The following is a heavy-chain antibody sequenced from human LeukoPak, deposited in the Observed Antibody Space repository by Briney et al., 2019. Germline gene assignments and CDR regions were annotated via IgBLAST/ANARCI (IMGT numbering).Heavy chain of an antibody. V-gene: IGHV3-30-3*01. CDR3: ARAKVRSSGWLDAFDI. CDR2: ISYDGSNK. Sequence: GGSLRLSCAASGFTFGSYAMHWVRQAPGKGLEWVAVISYDGSNKYYADSVKGRFTISRDNSKNTLYLQMNSLRAEDTAVYYCARAKVRSSGWLDAFDIWGQGTMVTVSS. CDR1: GFTFGSYA. J-gene: IGHJ3*02. D-gene: IGHD6-19*01.